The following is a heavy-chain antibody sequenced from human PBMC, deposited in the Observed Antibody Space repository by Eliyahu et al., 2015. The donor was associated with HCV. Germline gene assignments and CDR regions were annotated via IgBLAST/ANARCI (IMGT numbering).Heavy chain of an antibody. Sequence: QVQLQESGPGLVKPSETLSLTCTVSGGSITTYSXSWIRQPPGKGLEWIGYIHYSGSTNYNPSLKSRVTISLDTSKNQFSLNLTSVTAADTAMYYCASGGGGIAVTGTGGWFDPWGQGTLATVSS. CDR2: IHYSGST. CDR3: ASGGGGIAVTGTGGWFDP. D-gene: IGHD6-19*01. V-gene: IGHV4-59*01. CDR1: GGSITTYS. J-gene: IGHJ5*02.